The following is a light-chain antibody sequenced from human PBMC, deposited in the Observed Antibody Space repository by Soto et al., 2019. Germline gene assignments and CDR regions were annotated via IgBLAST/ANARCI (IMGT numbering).Light chain of an antibody. CDR1: SSNIGAGYD. V-gene: IGLV1-40*01. CDR3: QSYDSSLSGSV. J-gene: IGLJ3*02. CDR2: GNS. Sequence: QSVLTQPHSVSGAPGQRVTISCTGSSSNIGAGYDVHWYQQLPGTAPKLLIYGNSNRPSGVPDRFSGSKSGTSASLAITGLQAEDDADYYCQSYDSSLSGSVFGGGTKLTVL.